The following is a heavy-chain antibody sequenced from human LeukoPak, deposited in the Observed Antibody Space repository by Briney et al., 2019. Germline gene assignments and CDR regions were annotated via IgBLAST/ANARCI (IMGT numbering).Heavy chain of an antibody. D-gene: IGHD2-15*01. J-gene: IGHJ4*02. V-gene: IGHV3-53*01. CDR3: ARFRGGSWYSDY. Sequence: RGGSLRLSCAASGFSVSSNYMSWVRQAPGKGLEWGSVIYSGGGTYYADSVKGRFTISRDNSKNTLYLQMNSLRAEDTAVYYCARFRGGSWYSDYWGQGTLVTVSS. CDR2: IYSGGGT. CDR1: GFSVSSNY.